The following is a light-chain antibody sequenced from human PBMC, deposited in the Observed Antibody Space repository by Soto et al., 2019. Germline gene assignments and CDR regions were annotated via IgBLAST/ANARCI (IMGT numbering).Light chain of an antibody. V-gene: IGLV1-40*01. Sequence: QSVLTQPPSVSGAPGQRGTISCTGSSSNIGAGYDVHWYQQLPGTAPKLLIYGNSNRPSAVPDRFSGSKSGTSASLAITGLQAEDEADYYCQSYDSSLSGSVFGGGTQRTVL. CDR2: GNS. CDR1: SSNIGAGYD. CDR3: QSYDSSLSGSV. J-gene: IGLJ3*02.